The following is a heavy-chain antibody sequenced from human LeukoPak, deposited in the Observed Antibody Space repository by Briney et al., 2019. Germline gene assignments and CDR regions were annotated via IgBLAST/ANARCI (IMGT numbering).Heavy chain of an antibody. CDR2: ISAYNGNT. J-gene: IGHJ3*02. V-gene: IGHV1-18*01. Sequence: ASVKVSCKASGYTFTSYGISWVRQAPGQGLEWMGWISAYNGNTNYAQKLQGRVTMTRNTSISTAYMELSSLRSEDTAVYYCARGHRSTYYYDSSELLSAFDIWGQGTMVTVSS. CDR1: GYTFTSYG. CDR3: ARGHRSTYYYDSSELLSAFDI. D-gene: IGHD3-22*01.